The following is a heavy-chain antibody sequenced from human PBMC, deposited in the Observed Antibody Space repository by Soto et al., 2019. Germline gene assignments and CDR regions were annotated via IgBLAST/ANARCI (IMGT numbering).Heavy chain of an antibody. CDR2: ISAYNGNT. CDR3: AIWDISPSPAPGAMDV. Sequence: QVQLVQSGAEVKKPGASVKVSCKASGYTFTSYGISWVRQAPGQGLEWMGWISAYNGNTNYAHKLQGRVTMTTDTSTSTDYMELRSLRSDDAAVYYCAIWDISPSPAPGAMDVWGQGTTVTVSS. J-gene: IGHJ6*02. V-gene: IGHV1-18*01. D-gene: IGHD2-2*01. CDR1: GYTFTSYG.